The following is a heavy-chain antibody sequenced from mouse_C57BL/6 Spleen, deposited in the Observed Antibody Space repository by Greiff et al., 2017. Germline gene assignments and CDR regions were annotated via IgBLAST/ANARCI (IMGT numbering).Heavy chain of an antibody. J-gene: IGHJ2*01. V-gene: IGHV1-50*01. CDR2: IDPSDSYT. Sequence: QVQLQQPGAELVKPGASVKLSCKASGYTFTSYWMQWVKQRPGQGLEWIGEIDPSDSYTNYNQKFKGKATLTVDTSSSTAYMQRRSLTSEDSAVYYCARWLPRGYYFDYWGQGTTLTVSS. D-gene: IGHD2-2*01. CDR1: GYTFTSYW. CDR3: ARWLPRGYYFDY.